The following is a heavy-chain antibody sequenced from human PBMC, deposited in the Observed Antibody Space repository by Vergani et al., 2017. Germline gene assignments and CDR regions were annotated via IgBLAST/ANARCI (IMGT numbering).Heavy chain of an antibody. CDR3: AKDCSSTSCSPGDY. J-gene: IGHJ4*02. CDR2: ISGSGGST. D-gene: IGHD2-2*01. CDR1: GFSFRGHG. Sequence: VHLVESGGGVVQPGRSLTLSCVASGFSFRGHGMHWVRQAPGKGLEWVSAISGSGGSTYYADSVKGRFTISRDNSKNTLYLQMNSLRAEDTAVYYCAKDCSSTSCSPGDYWGQGTLVTVSS. V-gene: IGHV3-23*04.